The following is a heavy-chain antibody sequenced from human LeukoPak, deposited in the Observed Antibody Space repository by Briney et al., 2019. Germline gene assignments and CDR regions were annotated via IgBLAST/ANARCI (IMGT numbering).Heavy chain of an antibody. CDR1: GGSISSSSYY. CDR2: IYYSGST. D-gene: IGHD3-22*01. CDR3: ARHPYDSSGYYFGYYYMDV. V-gene: IGHV4-39*01. J-gene: IGHJ6*03. Sequence: SETLSLTXTVSGGSISSSSYYWGWISQPPGKGLQWIGSIYYSGSTYYNPSLKSRVTISVDTSKNQFSLKLSSVTAADTAVYYCARHPYDSSGYYFGYYYMDVWGKGTTVTVSS.